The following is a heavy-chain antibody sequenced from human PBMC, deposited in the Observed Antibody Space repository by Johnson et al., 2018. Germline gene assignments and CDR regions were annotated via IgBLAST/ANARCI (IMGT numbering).Heavy chain of an antibody. V-gene: IGHV3-30*18. CDR3: AKATKTTVVTPKTPYYHYYYMDV. CDR2: ISYDGSNK. J-gene: IGHJ6*03. Sequence: QVQLVQSGGGVVQPGRSLRLSCAASGFTFSSYGMHWVRQAPGKGLEWVAVISYDGSNKYYADSVKGRFTISRDNSKNTLYLQMNSLRAEDTAVYYCAKATKTTVVTPKTPYYHYYYMDVWGKGTTVTVSS. CDR1: GFTFSSYG. D-gene: IGHD4-23*01.